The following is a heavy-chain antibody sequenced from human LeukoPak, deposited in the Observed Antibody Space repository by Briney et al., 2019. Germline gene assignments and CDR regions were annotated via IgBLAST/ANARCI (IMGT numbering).Heavy chain of an antibody. CDR1: GGSIRSSYYY. Sequence: SETLSLTCTVSGGSIRSSYYYWGWIRQPPGKGLEWIGSIYDSGSTYYNPSLKSRVTISVDTSKNQFSLKLNSVTAADTAVYYCAGLRTYTAPPPYADYWGQGTLVTVSS. V-gene: IGHV4-39*01. J-gene: IGHJ4*02. CDR2: IYDSGST. CDR3: AGLRTYTAPPPYADY. D-gene: IGHD5-18*01.